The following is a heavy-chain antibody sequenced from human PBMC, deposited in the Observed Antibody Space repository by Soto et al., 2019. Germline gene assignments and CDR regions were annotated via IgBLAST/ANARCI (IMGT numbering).Heavy chain of an antibody. Sequence: GGSLRLSCAASGFTFSDYYMSWIRQAPGKGLEWVSYISSSSSYTNYADSVKGRFTISRDNAKNSLYLQMNSLRAEDTAVYYCARVRDYSNYYYYYMDVWDKGTTVTVSS. V-gene: IGHV3-11*06. D-gene: IGHD4-4*01. CDR2: ISSSSSYT. CDR1: GFTFSDYY. CDR3: ARVRDYSNYYYYYMDV. J-gene: IGHJ6*03.